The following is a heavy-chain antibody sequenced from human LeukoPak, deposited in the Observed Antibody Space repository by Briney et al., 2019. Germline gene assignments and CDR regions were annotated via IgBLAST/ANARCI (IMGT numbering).Heavy chain of an antibody. CDR1: GGSFSGYY. J-gene: IGHJ4*02. D-gene: IGHD3-22*01. CDR3: ARTYYYESSGYYYEDY. CDR2: INHSGST. Sequence: SETLSLTCAVYGGSFSGYYWSWIRQPPGKGLEWIGEINHSGSTNYNPSLKSRVTISVDTSKNQFSLKLSSVTAADTAVYYCARTYYYESSGYYYEDYWGQGTLVTVSS. V-gene: IGHV4-34*01.